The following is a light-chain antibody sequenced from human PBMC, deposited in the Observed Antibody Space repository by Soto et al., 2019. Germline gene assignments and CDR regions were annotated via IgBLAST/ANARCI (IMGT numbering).Light chain of an antibody. V-gene: IGLV2-11*01. CDR2: DVT. J-gene: IGLJ1*01. Sequence: QSALTQPRSVSGSRGQSITISCTGTSSDVGAYNYVSWYQQHPGKVPKLMLYDVTKRPSGVPDRFSGSKSGNTASLTISGLQAEDEADYYSCSYVGPYSYVFGTGTKVTVL. CDR1: SSDVGAYNY. CDR3: CSYVGPYSYV.